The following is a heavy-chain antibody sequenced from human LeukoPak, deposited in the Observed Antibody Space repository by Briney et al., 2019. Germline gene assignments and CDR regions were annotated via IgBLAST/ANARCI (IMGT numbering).Heavy chain of an antibody. D-gene: IGHD6-13*01. CDR3: ARDIGGYSRSWSLFDY. V-gene: IGHV1-18*01. CDR1: GYTFTSYG. Sequence: ASVKVSCKASGYTFTSYGISWVRQAPGQGLEWMGWISAYNGNTNYAQKLQGRVTMTTDTSTSTAYMELRSLRSDDTAVYYCARDIGGYSRSWSLFDYWGQGTLVTVSS. J-gene: IGHJ4*02. CDR2: ISAYNGNT.